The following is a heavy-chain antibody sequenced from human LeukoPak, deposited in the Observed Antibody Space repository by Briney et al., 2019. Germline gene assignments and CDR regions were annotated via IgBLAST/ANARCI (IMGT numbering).Heavy chain of an antibody. Sequence: PSETLSLTCSFSGDSISTYYWSWIRQSPGKGLEWIGHIYSSGNTDYNSSLKSRVTISVDTSKSQFSLRLSSVTATDTAVYYGARFRWQVVGLYFDYWGKGILVTVSS. CDR2: IYSSGNT. J-gene: IGHJ4*02. V-gene: IGHV4-4*09. CDR3: ARFRWQVVGLYFDY. CDR1: GDSISTYY. D-gene: IGHD2-15*01.